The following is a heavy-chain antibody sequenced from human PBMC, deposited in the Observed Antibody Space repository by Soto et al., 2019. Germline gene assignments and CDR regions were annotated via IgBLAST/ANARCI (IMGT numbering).Heavy chain of an antibody. J-gene: IGHJ4*02. D-gene: IGHD3-9*01. CDR2: INHSGST. CDR3: ARRGLYDILTGRRNPFDY. Sequence: QVQLQQWGAGLLKPSETLSLTCAVYGGSFSGYYWSWIRQPPGKGLEWIGEINHSGSTNYNPSLKSRVTISVDTSKNQFSLKLSSVTAADTAVYYCARRGLYDILTGRRNPFDYWGQGTLVTVSS. CDR1: GGSFSGYY. V-gene: IGHV4-34*01.